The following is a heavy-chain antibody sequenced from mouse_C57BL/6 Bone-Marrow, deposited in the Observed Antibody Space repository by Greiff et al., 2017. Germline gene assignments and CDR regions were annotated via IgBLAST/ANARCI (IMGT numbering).Heavy chain of an antibody. V-gene: IGHV14-4*01. J-gene: IGHJ3*01. CDR3: SVYGKCAY. CDR1: GFNIKDDY. Sequence: VHVKQSGAELVRPGASVKLSCTASGFNIKDDYMHWVKQRPEQGLEWIGWIDPENGDTEYASKFQGKATLTADTSSNTAYLQLSSLTSEDTAVYYCSVYGKCAYWGQGTLVTVSA. D-gene: IGHD2-1*01. CDR2: IDPENGDT.